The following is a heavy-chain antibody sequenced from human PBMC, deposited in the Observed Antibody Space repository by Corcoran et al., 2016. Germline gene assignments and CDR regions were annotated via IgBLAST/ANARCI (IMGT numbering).Heavy chain of an antibody. J-gene: IGHJ4*02. V-gene: IGHV2-26*01. D-gene: IGHD1-26*01. CDR1: GFSLSNARMG. CDR2: IFSNDAK. Sequence: QVTLKESGPVLVKPTETLTLTCTVSGFSLSNARMGVSWIRQPPGKALEWLAHIFSNDAKSYSTSLKSRLTISKDTSKSQVVLTMTNMDPVDTATYYCARIRIIVGATTYYFDYWGQGTLVTVSA. CDR3: ARIRIIVGATTYYFDY.